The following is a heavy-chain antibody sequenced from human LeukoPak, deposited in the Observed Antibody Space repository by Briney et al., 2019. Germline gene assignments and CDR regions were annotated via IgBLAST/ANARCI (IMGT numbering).Heavy chain of an antibody. Sequence: PSGTLSLTRSLSVGSINSGYWWSWVRQSPGKGLEWVGEIYHNGTPNYNPSLKSPATKSADTFKNHFFLKMTSGTAPATAPVYCATAPILRGEGGEHYKYGMDVWGQGTTVIVSS. D-gene: IGHD2-2*02. V-gene: IGHV4-4*02. J-gene: IGHJ6*02. CDR2: IYHNGTP. CDR1: VGSINSGYW. CDR3: ATAPILRGEGGEHYKYGMDV.